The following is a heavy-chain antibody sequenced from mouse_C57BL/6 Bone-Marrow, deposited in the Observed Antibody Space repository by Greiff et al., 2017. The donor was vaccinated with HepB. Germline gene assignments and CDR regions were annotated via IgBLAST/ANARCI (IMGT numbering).Heavy chain of an antibody. Sequence: QVQLKQSGAELVKPGASVKLSCKASGYTFTSYWMHWVKQRPGQGLEWIGMIHPNSGSTNYNEKFKSKATLTVDKSSSTAYMQLSSLTSEDSAVYYCARPGVLYYGLDYWGQGTTLTVSS. CDR3: ARPGVLYYGLDY. J-gene: IGHJ2*01. D-gene: IGHD1-1*01. CDR2: IHPNSGST. V-gene: IGHV1-64*01. CDR1: GYTFTSYW.